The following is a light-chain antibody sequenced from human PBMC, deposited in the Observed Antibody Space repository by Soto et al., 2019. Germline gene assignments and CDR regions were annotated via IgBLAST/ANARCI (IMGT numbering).Light chain of an antibody. CDR2: EVT. Sequence: QSVLTQPASVSGSPGQSITISCTGTSNDVGGYNYVSWYQHHPGQAPKLMIYEVTNRPSGVSNRFSGSKSGNTASLTISGLQAEDEADYYCTSYTSSVTLVFGGGTKLTVL. CDR1: SNDVGGYNY. CDR3: TSYTSSVTLV. V-gene: IGLV2-14*01. J-gene: IGLJ2*01.